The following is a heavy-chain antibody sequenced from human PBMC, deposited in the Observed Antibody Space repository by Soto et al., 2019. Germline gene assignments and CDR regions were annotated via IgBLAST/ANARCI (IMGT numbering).Heavy chain of an antibody. V-gene: IGHV3-21*01. CDR2: ISSSSSYI. J-gene: IGHJ6*02. CDR1: GFTFSSYS. CDR3: ARDRRSTSPWYYYYYGMDV. Sequence: EVQLVESGGGLVKPGGSLRLSCAASGFTFSSYSMNWVRQAPGKGLEWVSSISSSSSYIYYADSVKGRFTISRDNAKNSPYLQMNSLRAEDTAVYYCARDRRSTSPWYYYYYGMDVWGQGTTVTVSS. D-gene: IGHD2-2*01.